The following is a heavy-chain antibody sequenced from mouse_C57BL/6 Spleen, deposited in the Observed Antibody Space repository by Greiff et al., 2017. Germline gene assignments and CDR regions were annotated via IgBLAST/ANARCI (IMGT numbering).Heavy chain of an antibody. CDR2: IDPSDSET. V-gene: IGHV1-52*01. CDR1: GYTFTSYW. CDR3: ARDGYYYFDY. Sequence: QVQLQQPGAELVRPGSSVKLSCKASGYTFTSYWMHWVKQRPIQGLEWIGNIDPSDSETNYNQKFKDKATLTVDKSSSTAYMQLSSLTSADSAVYYCARDGYYYFDYGGQGTTLTVSS. D-gene: IGHD2-3*01. J-gene: IGHJ2*01.